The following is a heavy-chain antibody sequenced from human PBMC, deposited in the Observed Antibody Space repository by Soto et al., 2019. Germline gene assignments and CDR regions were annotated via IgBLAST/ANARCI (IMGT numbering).Heavy chain of an antibody. J-gene: IGHJ4*02. CDR1: GFTFSDHN. Sequence: EVPLVESGGGLVQPGGSLRLSCAASGFTFSDHNMDWVRQAPGKGLEWVGRTRNKANSYTTEYAASVKGRFTISRDDSKNSLYLQMNSLKTEDTAVYYCARLADYWGQGTLVTVSS. D-gene: IGHD6-13*01. CDR3: ARLADY. V-gene: IGHV3-72*01. CDR2: TRNKANSYTT.